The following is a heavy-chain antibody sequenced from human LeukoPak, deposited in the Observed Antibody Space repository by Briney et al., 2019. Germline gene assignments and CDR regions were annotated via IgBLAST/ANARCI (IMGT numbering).Heavy chain of an antibody. CDR2: IWYDGSNK. D-gene: IGHD3-16*01. CDR1: EFTISSYG. V-gene: IGHV3-33*01. J-gene: IGHJ4*02. CDR3: ARDYVVNYFDY. Sequence: TGRSLRLSCAASEFTISSYGMHWVRQAPGKGLEWVAVIWYDGSNKYYADSVKGRFTISRDNSKNTLYLQMNSLRAEDTAVYYCARDYVVNYFDYWGQGTLVTVSS.